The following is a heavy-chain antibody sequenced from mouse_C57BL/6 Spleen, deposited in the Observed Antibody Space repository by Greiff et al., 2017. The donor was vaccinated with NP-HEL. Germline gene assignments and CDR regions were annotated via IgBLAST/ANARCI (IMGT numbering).Heavy chain of an antibody. CDR3: ARQVYYGNLDY. CDR2: ISSGSSTI. J-gene: IGHJ2*01. CDR1: GFTFSDYG. V-gene: IGHV5-17*01. D-gene: IGHD2-1*01. Sequence: EVKLQESGGGLVKPGGSLKLSCAASGFTFSDYGMHWVRQAPEKGLEWVAYISSGSSTIYYADTVKGRFTISRDNAKNTLFLQMTSLRSEDTAMYYCARQVYYGNLDYWGQGTTLTVSS.